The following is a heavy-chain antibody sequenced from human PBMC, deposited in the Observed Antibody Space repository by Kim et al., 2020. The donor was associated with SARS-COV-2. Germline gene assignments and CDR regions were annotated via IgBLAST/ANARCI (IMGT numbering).Heavy chain of an antibody. V-gene: IGHV4-39*01. Sequence: SETLSLTCTVSGGSISSSSYYWGWIRQPPGKGLEWIGSIYYSGSTYYNPSLKSRVTISVDTSKNQFSLKLSSVTAVDTAVYYCASAKEDIVVVPADIGREYYYYYVMDVWGQGTTVTVSS. CDR1: GGSISSSSYY. CDR3: ASAKEDIVVVPADIGREYYYYYVMDV. CDR2: IYYSGST. D-gene: IGHD2-2*01. J-gene: IGHJ6*02.